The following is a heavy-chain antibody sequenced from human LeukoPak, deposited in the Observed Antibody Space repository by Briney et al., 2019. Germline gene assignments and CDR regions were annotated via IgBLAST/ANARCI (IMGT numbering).Heavy chain of an antibody. CDR1: GGSISSFY. CDR2: IYHSGST. V-gene: IGHV4-59*12. CDR3: ARASDNDDYSLDYFYYMDV. D-gene: IGHD4-17*01. Sequence: SETLSLTCSVSGGSISSFYWSWIRQPPGKGLEWIGYIYHSGSTTYNPSLNSRVTMSVDTSKNQFSLNLASVTAADTAVYYCARASDNDDYSLDYFYYMDVWGEGTTVTVPS. J-gene: IGHJ6*03.